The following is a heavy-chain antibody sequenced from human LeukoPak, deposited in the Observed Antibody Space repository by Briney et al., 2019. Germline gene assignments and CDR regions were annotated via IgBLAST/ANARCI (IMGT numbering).Heavy chain of an antibody. D-gene: IGHD2-2*01. CDR3: ARGSTAAATGAFDV. Sequence: GGSLRPSCAASGFTFSIYDVHWVRQATGKGLEWVSAIGTAGDTYYPGSVKGRFTISRENAKNSVYLQMDSLRAGDTAVYYCARGSTAAATGAFDVWGQGTVVTVSS. CDR1: GFTFSIYD. CDR2: IGTAGDT. V-gene: IGHV3-13*01. J-gene: IGHJ3*01.